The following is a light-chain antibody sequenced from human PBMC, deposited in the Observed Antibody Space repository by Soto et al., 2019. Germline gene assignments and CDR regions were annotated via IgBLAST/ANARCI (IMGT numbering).Light chain of an antibody. CDR1: QTLSSSF. J-gene: IGKJ1*01. CDR2: DTS. Sequence: EIVLTQSPGTLSLSPGERATLSCRTSQTLSSSFLAWYQQTPGQAPRLLIYDTSTRAIDIPDRFSGSGSGTDFTLTISGLEPEDFAVYYCQQYGYLGTFGQGTKVDIK. CDR3: QQYGYLGT. V-gene: IGKV3-20*01.